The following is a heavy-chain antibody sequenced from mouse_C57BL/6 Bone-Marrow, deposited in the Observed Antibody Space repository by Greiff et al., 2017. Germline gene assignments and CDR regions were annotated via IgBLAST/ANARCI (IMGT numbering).Heavy chain of an antibody. D-gene: IGHD2-10*01. CDR3: ARDLLLAWFAY. CDR1: GFTFSGYA. Sequence: EVKLMESGGGLVKPGGSLKLSCAASGFTFSGYAMSWVRQTPEKRLEWVATISDGGSYTYYPDNVKGRFTISRDNAKNNLYLQMSHLKSEDTAMYYCARDLLLAWFAYWGQGTLVTVSA. J-gene: IGHJ3*01. V-gene: IGHV5-4*01. CDR2: ISDGGSYT.